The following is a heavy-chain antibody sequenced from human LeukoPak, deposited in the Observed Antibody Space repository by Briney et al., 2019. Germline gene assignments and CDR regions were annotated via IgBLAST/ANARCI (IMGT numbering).Heavy chain of an antibody. J-gene: IGHJ4*02. V-gene: IGHV4-38-2*02. CDR2: IYHSGST. CDR1: GYSISSNYY. Sequence: PSGTLSLTCTVSGYSISSNYYWAWIRQPPGKGLEWIGTIYHSGSTFYNPSLKSRVTISVDTSTNQFSLKLSSVTAADTAMYYCAGMYYYGSGGYYFDYWGQGTLVTVSS. D-gene: IGHD3-10*01. CDR3: AGMYYYGSGGYYFDY.